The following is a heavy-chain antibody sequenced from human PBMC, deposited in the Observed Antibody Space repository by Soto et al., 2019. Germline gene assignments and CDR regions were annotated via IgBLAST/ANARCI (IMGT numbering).Heavy chain of an antibody. D-gene: IGHD3-22*01. CDR2: IYYSGST. CDR1: GGSISGYY. Sequence: QVQLQESGPGLVKTSETLSLTCSVSGGSISGYYWSWIRQSPGKGLEWIGYIYYSGSTTYTPSLKRGLTISVDTSKNQFSLNLRSVTAADTAVYYCARAGWKDSSGYYWDYWGQGTLVTVSS. CDR3: ARAGWKDSSGYYWDY. V-gene: IGHV4-59*01. J-gene: IGHJ4*02.